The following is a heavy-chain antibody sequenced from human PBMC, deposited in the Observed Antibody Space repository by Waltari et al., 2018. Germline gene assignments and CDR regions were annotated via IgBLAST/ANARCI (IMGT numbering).Heavy chain of an antibody. D-gene: IGHD2-15*01. J-gene: IGHJ3*02. CDR2: IHSSGTT. CDR3: ARDRYCSGGSCYGAGGAFDI. V-gene: IGHV4-59*01. CDR1: GGSISSYY. Sequence: QVQLQESGPGLVKHSETLSLTCTVSGGSISSYYWSWIRQPPGKVMEWNGYIHSSGTTNNNPSLKSRVTISVDTSKNLFSLKLSSVTAADTAVYYCARDRYCSGGSCYGAGGAFDIWGQGTMVTVSS.